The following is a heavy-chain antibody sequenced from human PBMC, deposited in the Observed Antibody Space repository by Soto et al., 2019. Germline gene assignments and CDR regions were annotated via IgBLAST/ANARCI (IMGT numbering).Heavy chain of an antibody. CDR1: GGSISSYY. J-gene: IGHJ4*02. Sequence: PXETLSLTCTVSGGSISSYYWSWIRQPPGKGLEWIGYIYYSGSTNYNPSLKSRVTISVDTSKNQFSLKLSSVTAADTAVYYCARAKFSYPYFDYWGQGTLVTVSS. CDR2: IYYSGST. V-gene: IGHV4-59*01. CDR3: ARAKFSYPYFDY.